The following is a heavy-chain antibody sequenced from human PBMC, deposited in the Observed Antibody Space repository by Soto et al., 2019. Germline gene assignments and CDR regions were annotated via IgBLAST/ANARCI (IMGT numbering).Heavy chain of an antibody. D-gene: IGHD2-2*01. Sequence: SETLSVTWTVSGGSISSYYWSWIRQPPGKGLGWIGYIYYSGSTNYNPSLKSRVTISVDTSKNQFSLKLSSVTAADTAVYYCARSGISSTSWRYYYYYYMDVWGKGTTVTVSS. J-gene: IGHJ6*03. CDR2: IYYSGST. CDR3: ARSGISSTSWRYYYYYYMDV. V-gene: IGHV4-59*08. CDR1: GGSISSYY.